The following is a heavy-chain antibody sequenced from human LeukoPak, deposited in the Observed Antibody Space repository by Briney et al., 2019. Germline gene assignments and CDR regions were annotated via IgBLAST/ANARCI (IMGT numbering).Heavy chain of an antibody. D-gene: IGHD2-2*01. CDR2: INPSGGST. Sequence: GASVKVSCKASGYTFTSYYMHWVRQAPGQGLEWMGIINPSGGSTSYAQKFQGRVTMTRDTSISTAYMELSRLRSDDTAVYYCARGHYCSSTSCKGVDPWGQGTLVTVSS. V-gene: IGHV1-46*01. CDR3: ARGHYCSSTSCKGVDP. CDR1: GYTFTSYY. J-gene: IGHJ5*02.